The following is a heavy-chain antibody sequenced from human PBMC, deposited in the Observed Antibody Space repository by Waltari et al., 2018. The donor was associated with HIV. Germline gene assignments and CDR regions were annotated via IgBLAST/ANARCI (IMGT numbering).Heavy chain of an antibody. D-gene: IGHD6-13*01. CDR3: ARDSLRGIGADGNWFDP. Sequence: EVQLVESGGGLVKPGGSLRLSCADSGFTFSSYNMNWVRQAPGKGLEWVSFISSSSSYIYYADSVKGRFTISRDNAKNSLNLQMNSLRAEDTAVYYCARDSLRGIGADGNWFDPWGQGTLVTVSS. J-gene: IGHJ5*02. CDR2: ISSSSSYI. V-gene: IGHV3-21*01. CDR1: GFTFSSYN.